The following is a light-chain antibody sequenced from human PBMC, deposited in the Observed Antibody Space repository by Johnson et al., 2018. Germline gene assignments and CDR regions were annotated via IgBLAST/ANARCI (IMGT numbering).Light chain of an antibody. CDR2: ENN. Sequence: QSVLTQPPSVSAAPGQKVTISCSGSSSNIGNNYVSWYQQLPGTAPKLLIYENNKRPSGIPDRFYGSKSGTSATLGITGPKTGDEADDSCGTWDRSLSAGNVFGTGTKVTVL. CDR3: GTWDRSLSAGNV. CDR1: SSNIGNNY. V-gene: IGLV1-51*02. J-gene: IGLJ1*01.